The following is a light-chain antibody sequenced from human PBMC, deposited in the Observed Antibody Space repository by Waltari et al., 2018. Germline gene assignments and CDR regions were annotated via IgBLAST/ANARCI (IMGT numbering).Light chain of an antibody. CDR1: QSLLHSNGYNY. V-gene: IGKV2-28*01. J-gene: IGKJ1*01. CDR3: MQARQTPWT. CDR2: LAS. Sequence: EIVMTQSPLSLPVTPGEPASISCRSSQSLLHSNGYNYLDWYLQKPGQSPQVLIYLASYRASGVPDRFSGSGSGTEFTLKISRVEAEDVGVYYCMQARQTPWTFGQGTKVEIK.